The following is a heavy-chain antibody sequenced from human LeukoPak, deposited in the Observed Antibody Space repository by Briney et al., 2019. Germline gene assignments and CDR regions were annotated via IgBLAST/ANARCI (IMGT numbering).Heavy chain of an antibody. D-gene: IGHD5-18*01. CDR3: AVRGYSYGYSYYGMDV. J-gene: IGHJ6*02. CDR2: INHSGST. Sequence: KASETLSLTCAVYGGSFSGYYWSWIRQPPGKGLEWIGEINHSGSTNYNPSLKSRVTISVDTSKNQFSLKLSSVTAADTAVYYCAVRGYSYGYSYYGMDVWGQGTTVTVSS. CDR1: GGSFSGYY. V-gene: IGHV4-34*01.